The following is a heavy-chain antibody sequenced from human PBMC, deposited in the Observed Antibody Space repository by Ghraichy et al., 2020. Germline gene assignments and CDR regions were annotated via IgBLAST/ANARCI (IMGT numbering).Heavy chain of an antibody. V-gene: IGHV4-59*08. D-gene: IGHD4-23*01. CDR3: ARHRRGNSGSDY. CDR1: GGSISGYY. CDR2: IRYTGTT. J-gene: IGHJ4*02. Sequence: SETLSLTCTVSGGSISGYYWGWIRRPPGKGLEWIGYIRYTGTTNYSPSLKSRVSISVDTSKNQFSLQLNSVTAADTAVYYCARHRRGNSGSDYWGQGALVTVSS.